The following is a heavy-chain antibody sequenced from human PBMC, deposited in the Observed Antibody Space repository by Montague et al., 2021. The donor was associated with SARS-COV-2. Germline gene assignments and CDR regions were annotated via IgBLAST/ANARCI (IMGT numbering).Heavy chain of an antibody. CDR2: ITSSSSNI. Sequence: SLRLSCAASGFTFTSFTMNWVRQAPGKGLEWVSLITSSSSNIYYVDSVKGRFTISRDNAKNSLYLQMNSLRAEDTAVYYCARDESCGYYDVLTGYYRPLDYWGQGTLVTVSS. J-gene: IGHJ4*02. D-gene: IGHD3-9*01. CDR1: GFTFTSFT. V-gene: IGHV3-48*01. CDR3: ARDESCGYYDVLTGYYRPLDY.